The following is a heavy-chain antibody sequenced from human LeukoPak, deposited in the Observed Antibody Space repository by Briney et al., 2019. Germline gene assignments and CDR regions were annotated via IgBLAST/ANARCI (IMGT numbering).Heavy chain of an antibody. Sequence: SVKVSCTASGGTFSSYAISWVRQAPGQGLEWMGGIIPIFGTANYAQKFQGRVTITTDESTSTAYMELSSLRSEDTAVYYCARERRGSYLTDSSWGQGTLVTVSS. V-gene: IGHV1-69*05. CDR1: GGTFSSYA. CDR2: IIPIFGTA. J-gene: IGHJ4*02. CDR3: ARERRGSYLTDSS. D-gene: IGHD1-26*01.